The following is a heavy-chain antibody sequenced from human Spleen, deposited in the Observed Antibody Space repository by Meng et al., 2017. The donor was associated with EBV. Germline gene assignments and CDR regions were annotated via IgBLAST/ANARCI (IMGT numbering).Heavy chain of an antibody. CDR2: IYYSGST. Sequence: GHLQESGPGLWKPSQTLSLPCAVSGGSISSGGYYWSWIRQPPGKGLEWIGYIYYSGSTYYNPSLKSRVTISVDTSKNQFSLKLSSVTAADTAVYYCARARRNGYYFDYWGQGTLVTVSS. J-gene: IGHJ4*02. D-gene: IGHD2-8*01. CDR1: GGSISSGGYY. V-gene: IGHV4-30-4*01. CDR3: ARARRNGYYFDY.